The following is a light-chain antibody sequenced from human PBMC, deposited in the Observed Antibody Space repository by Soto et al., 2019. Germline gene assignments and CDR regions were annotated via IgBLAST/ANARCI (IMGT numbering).Light chain of an antibody. CDR2: DAS. V-gene: IGKV3-20*01. CDR3: QQYGSSPIT. Sequence: VLTQSPGTLSLSPGERATLSCRASQSVTSTYLAWYQQKPGQAPRVLIYDASTRATGIPDRFSGSGSGTDFTLTISRLEPEDFAVYYCQQYGSSPITFGQGTRLEIK. CDR1: QSVTSTY. J-gene: IGKJ5*01.